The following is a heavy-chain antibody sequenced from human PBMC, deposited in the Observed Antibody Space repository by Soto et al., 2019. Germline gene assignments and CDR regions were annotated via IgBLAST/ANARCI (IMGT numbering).Heavy chain of an antibody. Sequence: PGGSLRLSCAASGFTFSNAWMSWVRQAPGKGLEWVGRIKSKTDGGTTDYAAPVKGRFTISRDDSKNTLYLQMNSLKTEDTAVYYCTTEGSSGYYLYYFDYWGQGTLVTVSS. CDR2: IKSKTDGGTT. J-gene: IGHJ4*02. CDR1: GFTFSNAW. CDR3: TTEGSSGYYLYYFDY. D-gene: IGHD3-22*01. V-gene: IGHV3-15*01.